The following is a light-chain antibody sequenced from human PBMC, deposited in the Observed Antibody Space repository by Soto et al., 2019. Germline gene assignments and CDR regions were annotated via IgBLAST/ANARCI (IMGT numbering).Light chain of an antibody. V-gene: IGKV3-15*01. Sequence: EIIMTQSPATLSVSPGGGATLSCKASQGIGDNLAWYQQKTGQAPRLLIYGASTRATGIPASFSGSGSGTEFTLTSSTLQSEDFAVYYCQQYKNWSFSQGTKVDIK. CDR3: QQYKNWS. CDR1: QGIGDN. CDR2: GAS. J-gene: IGKJ1*01.